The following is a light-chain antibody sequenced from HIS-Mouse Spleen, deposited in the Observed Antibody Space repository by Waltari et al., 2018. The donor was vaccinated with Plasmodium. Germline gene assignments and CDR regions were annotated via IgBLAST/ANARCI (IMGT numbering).Light chain of an antibody. CDR1: QSVSSSY. V-gene: IGKV3-20*01. CDR3: QEYGSSPLP. Sequence: EIVLTQSPGTLSLSPGERATLSCRASQSVSSSYLAWYQQKPGQAPRLLILGASSRATGIPDRVSGKGDGTDFTLTIRRLETEDFAVYYCQEYGSSPLPFGGGTKVEIK. CDR2: GAS. J-gene: IGKJ4*01.